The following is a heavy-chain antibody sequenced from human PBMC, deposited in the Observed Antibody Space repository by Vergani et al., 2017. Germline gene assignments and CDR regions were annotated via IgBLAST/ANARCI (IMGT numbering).Heavy chain of an antibody. V-gene: IGHV3-33*01. CDR3: AGAVVTAMAFDY. Sequence: QVQLVESGGGGVQPGRSLRLSCVASEFSFSNYGMHWVRQAPGKGLEWVAGIWYDGSIKYYADSVKGRFTVSRDNSMNTLYLQMNSLSAEDTALYYCAGAVVTAMAFDYWGQGTPVTVS. J-gene: IGHJ4*02. CDR2: IWYDGSIK. D-gene: IGHD5-18*01. CDR1: EFSFSNYG.